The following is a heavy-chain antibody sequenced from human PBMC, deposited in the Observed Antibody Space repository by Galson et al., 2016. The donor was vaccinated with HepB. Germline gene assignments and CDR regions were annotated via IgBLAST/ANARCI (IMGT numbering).Heavy chain of an antibody. CDR3: ARDVSSGYYFLQDYYYGMDF. V-gene: IGHV3-30*04. CDR1: GFTFSSYA. D-gene: IGHD3-22*01. J-gene: IGHJ6*02. Sequence: SLRLSCAASGFTFSSYAMHWVRQAPGKGLEWVAVISYDGSNKYYADSVKGRFTISRDNSKNTLYLQMNSLRAEDTAVYYCARDVSSGYYFLQDYYYGMDFWGQGTLVTVSS. CDR2: ISYDGSNK.